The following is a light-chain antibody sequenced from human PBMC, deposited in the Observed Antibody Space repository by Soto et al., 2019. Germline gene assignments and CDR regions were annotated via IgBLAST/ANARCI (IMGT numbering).Light chain of an antibody. J-gene: IGKJ5*01. V-gene: IGKV3-20*01. CDR1: QSVSSSY. CDR2: GAS. Sequence: EIVLTQSPGTLSLSPGERATLSCRASQSVSSSYLAWYQQKPGQAPRLLIYGASSRATGIPDRFSGSGSGTDFTLTISRPEPEDSAVYYCQQYSRAPITFGQGTRLEIK. CDR3: QQYSRAPIT.